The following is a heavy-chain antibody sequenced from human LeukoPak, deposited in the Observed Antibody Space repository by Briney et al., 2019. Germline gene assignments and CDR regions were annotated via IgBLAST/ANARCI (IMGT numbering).Heavy chain of an antibody. CDR3: ARDWVAGRAVDY. Sequence: ASVKVSCKASGYTFTSYYMHWVRQAPGQGLEWMGIINPSGGSTSYAQKFQGRVTMTRDMSTSTVYMELSSLRSEDTAVYYCARDWVAGRAVDYWGQGTLVTVSS. CDR2: INPSGGST. V-gene: IGHV1-46*01. CDR1: GYTFTSYY. J-gene: IGHJ4*02. D-gene: IGHD6-19*01.